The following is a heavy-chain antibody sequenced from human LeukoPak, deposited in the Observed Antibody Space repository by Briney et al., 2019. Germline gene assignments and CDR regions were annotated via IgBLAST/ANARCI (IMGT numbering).Heavy chain of an antibody. V-gene: IGHV3-21*01. CDR3: AKVQDGSFWYEYFQH. J-gene: IGHJ1*01. CDR1: GFTFSSHT. CDR2: ITSGGVNT. Sequence: PGGSLRLSCAASGFTFSSHTMNWVRQAPGKGLEWVSSITSGGVNTYYATSVKGRFTISRDNAKNSLFLQMNSLRAEDTAIYYCAKVQDGSFWYEYFQHWGQGTLVTVSS. D-gene: IGHD6-19*01.